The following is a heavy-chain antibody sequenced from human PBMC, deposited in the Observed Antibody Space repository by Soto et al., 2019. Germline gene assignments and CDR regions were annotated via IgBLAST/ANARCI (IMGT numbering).Heavy chain of an antibody. V-gene: IGHV4-34*01. CDR3: ARGRRKGYGSGSYRSSYYYYGMDV. J-gene: IGHJ6*02. D-gene: IGHD3-10*01. CDR1: GGSFSGYY. Sequence: PSETLSLTCAVYGGSFSGYYWSWIRKPPGKGLEWIGEINHSGSTNYNPSLKSRVTISVDTSKNQFSLKLSSVTAADTAVYYCARGRRKGYGSGSYRSSYYYYGMDVWGQGTTDTAP. CDR2: INHSGST.